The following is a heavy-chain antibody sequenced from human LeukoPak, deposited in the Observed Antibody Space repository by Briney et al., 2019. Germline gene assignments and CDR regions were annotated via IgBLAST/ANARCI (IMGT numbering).Heavy chain of an antibody. V-gene: IGHV1-24*01. Sequence: ASVKASCKVSGYTLTELSMHWVRQAPGKGLEWMGGFDPEDGETIYAQKFQGRVTMTEVTSTDTAYMELSSMRSEDTAVYYCATNSGSYYGFDYWGQGNLVTVSS. CDR3: ATNSGSYYGFDY. CDR1: GYTLTELS. CDR2: FDPEDGET. J-gene: IGHJ4*02. D-gene: IGHD1-26*01.